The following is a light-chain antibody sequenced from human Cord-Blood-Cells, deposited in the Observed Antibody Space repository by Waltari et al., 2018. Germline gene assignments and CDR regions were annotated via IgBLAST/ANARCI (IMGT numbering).Light chain of an antibody. J-gene: IGLJ2*01. CDR1: SSNIGSNY. Sequence: QSVLTQPPSASGTPVQRVTIYCSGSSSNIGSNYVYWNQQLPGTAPKLLTIRNNQRPSGVRDRFSGSKAGTSASLSISGLRSEEEADYYCAAWDDSLSGVVVGGGTKLTVL. V-gene: IGLV1-47*01. CDR2: RNN. CDR3: AAWDDSLSGVV.